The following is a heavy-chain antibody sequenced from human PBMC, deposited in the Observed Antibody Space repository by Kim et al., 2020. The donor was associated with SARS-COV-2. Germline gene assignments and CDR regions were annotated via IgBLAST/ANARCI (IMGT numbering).Heavy chain of an antibody. CDR3: ARRGGYYDSSGYYYAGAFDY. Sequence: SETLSLTCTVSGGSISSGGYYWSWIRQHPGKGLEWIGYIYYSGSTYYNPSLKSRVTISVDTSKNQFSLKLSSVTAADTAVYYCARRGGYYDSSGYYYAGAFDYWGQGTLVTVSS. CDR1: GGSISSGGYY. D-gene: IGHD3-22*01. V-gene: IGHV4-31*03. CDR2: IYYSGST. J-gene: IGHJ4*02.